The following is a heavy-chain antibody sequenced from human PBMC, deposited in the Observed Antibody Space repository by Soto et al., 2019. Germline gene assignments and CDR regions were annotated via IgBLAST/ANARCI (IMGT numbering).Heavy chain of an antibody. V-gene: IGHV5-10-1*01. J-gene: IGHJ6*02. Sequence: PGESLKISCKGSGYSFTSYWISWVRQLPGKGLEWMGRIDPSDSYTNYSPSFQGHVTISADKPISTAYLQWSSLKASDTAMYYCARTSPIVVVPAAMPVQNYYDGMDVWGQGTTVTVSS. CDR2: IDPSDSYT. D-gene: IGHD2-2*01. CDR1: GYSFTSYW. CDR3: ARTSPIVVVPAAMPVQNYYDGMDV.